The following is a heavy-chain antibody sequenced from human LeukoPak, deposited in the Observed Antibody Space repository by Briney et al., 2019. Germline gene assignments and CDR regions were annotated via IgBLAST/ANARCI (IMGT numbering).Heavy chain of an antibody. CDR1: GFTFNSYG. V-gene: IGHV3-30*02. CDR3: AKDQTYYYDSSGYFPIDY. CDR2: IRYDGSNK. Sequence: GGSLRLSCAASGFTFNSYGMHWVRQAPGKGLEWVAFIRYDGSNKYYADSVRGRFTISGDNSKNTLYLQMNSLRAEDTAVYYCAKDQTYYYDSSGYFPIDYWGQGTLVTVSS. D-gene: IGHD3-22*01. J-gene: IGHJ4*02.